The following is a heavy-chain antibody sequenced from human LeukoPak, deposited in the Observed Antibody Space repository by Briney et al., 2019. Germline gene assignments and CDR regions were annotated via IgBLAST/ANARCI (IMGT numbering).Heavy chain of an antibody. V-gene: IGHV1-8*03. D-gene: IGHD6-13*01. J-gene: IGHJ5*02. Sequence: ASVKVSCKASGYTFTSYDINWVRQATRQGLEWMGWMNPNSGNIGYAQNFQGRVTITRDTSISTVYMELSSLRSEDTAVYYCARGHLQAPVYSTRWYRASNWFDPWGQGTLVTVSS. CDR3: ARGHLQAPVYSTRWYRASNWFDP. CDR1: GYTFTSYD. CDR2: MNPNSGNI.